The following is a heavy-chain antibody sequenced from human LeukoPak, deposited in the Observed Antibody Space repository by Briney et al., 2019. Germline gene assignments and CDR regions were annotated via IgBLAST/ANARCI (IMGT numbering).Heavy chain of an antibody. D-gene: IGHD3-10*01. J-gene: IGHJ6*02. CDR3: AGIPSLWFGELSHYYYYGMDV. Sequence: ASVKVSCKASGGTFSSYAISWVRQAPGQGLEWMGGIIPIFGTANYAQKFQGRVTITADESTSTAYMELSSLRSEDTAVYYCAGIPSLWFGELSHYYYYGMDVWGQGTTVTVSS. CDR2: IIPIFGTA. CDR1: GGTFSSYA. V-gene: IGHV1-69*13.